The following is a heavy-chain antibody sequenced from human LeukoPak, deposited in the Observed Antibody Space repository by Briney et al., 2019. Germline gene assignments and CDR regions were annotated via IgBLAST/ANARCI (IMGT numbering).Heavy chain of an antibody. CDR3: AREILYYDSSRPKGGFDY. D-gene: IGHD3-22*01. CDR1: VGSISSYY. Sequence: PSETLSLTCTVSVGSISSYYWSCIRQPAGKGLEWIGRIYTSGSTNYNPSLKSRVTMSVDTSKKQFSLKLSAVTAADTAVYYCAREILYYDSSRPKGGFDYGGQGTLVTVSS. V-gene: IGHV4-4*07. J-gene: IGHJ4*02. CDR2: IYTSGST.